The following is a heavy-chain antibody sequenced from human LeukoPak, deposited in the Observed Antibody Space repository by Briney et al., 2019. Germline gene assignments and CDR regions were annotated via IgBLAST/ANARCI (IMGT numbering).Heavy chain of an antibody. CDR3: GRQLDGYLHYLDF. CDR2: IWSDGNYK. D-gene: IGHD5-24*01. V-gene: IGHV3-33*01. CDR1: GFSFSYYV. J-gene: IGHJ4*02. Sequence: RGSLRLSCAASGFSFSYYVMHWVRQAPGKGLEWVAGIWSDGNYKYYADSVKGRFTISRDNSKNMLYLEMNSLRVEDTAIYYCGRQLDGYLHYLDFWDQGKLVTVSS.